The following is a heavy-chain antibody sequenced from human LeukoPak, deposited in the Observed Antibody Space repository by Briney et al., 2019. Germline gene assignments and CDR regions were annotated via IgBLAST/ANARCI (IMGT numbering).Heavy chain of an antibody. V-gene: IGHV1-2*06. J-gene: IGHJ5*02. CDR1: GYTFTYFD. CDR3: ASFEVGA. Sequence: ASVKVSCKASGYTFTYFDLHWVRQAPGQELEWMGRINPNSGDTNYAQKFQGRATTTRDTSISTAYMELNRVRSDDTAVYYCASFEVGAWGQGTLVTVSS. CDR2: INPNSGDT. D-gene: IGHD3-10*01.